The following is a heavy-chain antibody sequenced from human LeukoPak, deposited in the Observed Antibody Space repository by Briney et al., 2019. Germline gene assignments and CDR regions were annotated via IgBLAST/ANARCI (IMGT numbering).Heavy chain of an antibody. D-gene: IGHD3/OR15-3a*01. Sequence: GASVKVSCKASGGTFSSYAISWVRQAPGQGLEWMGGIIPIFGTANYAQKFQGRVTITADESTSTAYIELSSLRSEDTAVYYCARLLDYYFDYWGQGTLVTVSS. CDR2: IIPIFGTA. J-gene: IGHJ4*02. V-gene: IGHV1-69*13. CDR3: ARLLDYYFDY. CDR1: GGTFSSYA.